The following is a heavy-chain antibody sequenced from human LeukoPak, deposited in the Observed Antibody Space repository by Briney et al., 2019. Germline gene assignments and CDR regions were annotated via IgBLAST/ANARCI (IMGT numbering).Heavy chain of an antibody. CDR2: IYPGDSDT. J-gene: IGHJ5*02. V-gene: IGHV5-51*01. D-gene: IGHD6-13*01. Sequence: GESLRISCKGSGYSFTSYWIGWVRQMPGKGLEWMGIIYPGDSDTRYSPSFQGQVTISADKSISTAYLQWSSLKAPDTAMYYCARMEVVAAAGWFDPWGQGTLVTVSS. CDR1: GYSFTSYW. CDR3: ARMEVVAAAGWFDP.